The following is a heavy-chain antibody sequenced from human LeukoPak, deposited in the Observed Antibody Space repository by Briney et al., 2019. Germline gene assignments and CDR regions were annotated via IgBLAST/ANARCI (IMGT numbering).Heavy chain of an antibody. V-gene: IGHV3-7*03. CDR2: VNKDGSEK. J-gene: IGHJ6*02. D-gene: IGHD1/OR15-1a*01. Sequence: GGSLRLSCAASGFILSNHWMTWVRQAPGKGPEWVDNVNKDGSEKYYVDSVKGRFTISRDTAKNSLYLQMNNLRAEDTALYYCARNNDMDVWGQGTTVIVSS. CDR3: ARNNDMDV. CDR1: GFILSNHW.